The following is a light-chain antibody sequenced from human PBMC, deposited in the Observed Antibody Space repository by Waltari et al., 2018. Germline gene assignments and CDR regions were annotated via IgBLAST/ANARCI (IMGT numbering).Light chain of an antibody. CDR2: GAS. J-gene: IGKJ1*01. CDR1: ESVSRAV. CDR3: QHYLRLPVT. V-gene: IGKV3-20*01. Sequence: EIVLTQSPGTLSLSVGERATVSCSASESVSRAVAWYQQKPGQAPRLLIYGASTRATGIPDRFSGSGSGTDFSLTISRLEPDDFAVYYCQHYLRLPVTFGQGTTVEI.